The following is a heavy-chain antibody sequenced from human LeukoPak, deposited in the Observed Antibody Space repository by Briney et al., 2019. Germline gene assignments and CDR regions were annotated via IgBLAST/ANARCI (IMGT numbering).Heavy chain of an antibody. CDR3: ARDLGLNYYGSGSYLDAFDI. J-gene: IGHJ3*02. CDR2: TIPFFGTA. D-gene: IGHD3-10*01. Sequence: ASVKVSCKASGGTFSSYAISWVRQAPGQGLEWMGVTIPFFGTANYAQKFQGRVTITANESTSTAYMELSSLRSEDTAVYYCARDLGLNYYGSGSYLDAFDIWGQGTMVTVSS. V-gene: IGHV1-69*01. CDR1: GGTFSSYA.